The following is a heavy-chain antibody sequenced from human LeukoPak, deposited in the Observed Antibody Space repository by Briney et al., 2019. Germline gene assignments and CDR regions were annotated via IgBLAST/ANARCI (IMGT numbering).Heavy chain of an antibody. D-gene: IGHD2-2*01. CDR2: ISSSSSYI. CDR1: GFTFSSYS. CDR3: ARSIPAAIYWYFDL. J-gene: IGHJ2*01. V-gene: IGHV3-21*01. Sequence: GGSLRLSCAASGFTFSSYSMNWVRQAPGKGLEWVSSISSSSSYIYYADSVKGRFTISRDNAKNSLYLQMNSLRAEDTAVYYCARSIPAAIYWYFDLWGRGTLVTVSS.